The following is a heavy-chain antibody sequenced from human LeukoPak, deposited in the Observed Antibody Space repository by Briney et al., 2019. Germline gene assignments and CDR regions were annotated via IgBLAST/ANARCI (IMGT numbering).Heavy chain of an antibody. Sequence: PSETLSLTCAVYGGSFSGHYWRWIRQPPGKGLEWIGEINQSGSTNYNPSLKSRVTISVETSKNQFSLKLSSVTAADTAVYYCARHLSVAGTGIDYWGQGTLVTVSS. D-gene: IGHD6-19*01. CDR2: INQSGST. J-gene: IGHJ4*02. CDR1: GGSFSGHY. CDR3: ARHLSVAGTGIDY. V-gene: IGHV4-34*01.